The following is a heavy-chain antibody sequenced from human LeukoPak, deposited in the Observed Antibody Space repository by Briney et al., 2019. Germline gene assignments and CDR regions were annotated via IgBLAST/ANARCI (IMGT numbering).Heavy chain of an antibody. V-gene: IGHV3-74*01. D-gene: IGHD1/OR15-1a*01. J-gene: IGHJ4*02. Sequence: GGSLRLSCAASGFTFSSYCMHWVRQAPGKGLVWVSRIHTDGSATDYADSVKGRFTISRDNAKNTLFLQMNSLRDEDTAVYYCTRGTTASRPVYFDYWGQGTLVTVSS. CDR1: GFTFSSYC. CDR3: TRGTTASRPVYFDY. CDR2: IHTDGSAT.